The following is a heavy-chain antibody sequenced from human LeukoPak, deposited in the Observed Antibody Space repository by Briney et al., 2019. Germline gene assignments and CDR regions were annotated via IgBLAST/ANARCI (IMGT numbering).Heavy chain of an antibody. CDR1: GFTFSSYW. J-gene: IGHJ5*02. CDR2: IKQDGSEK. V-gene: IGHV3-7*03. Sequence: PGGSLRLSCAASGFTFSSYWTSWVRQAPGKGLEWVANIKQDGSEKYYVDSVKGRFTISRDNAKNSLYLQMNSLRAEDTAVYYCARDANVAVAGTFWFDPWGQGTLVTVSS. D-gene: IGHD6-19*01. CDR3: ARDANVAVAGTFWFDP.